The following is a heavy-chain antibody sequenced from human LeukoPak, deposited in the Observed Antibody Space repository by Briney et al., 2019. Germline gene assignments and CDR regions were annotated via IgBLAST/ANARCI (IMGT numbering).Heavy chain of an antibody. CDR3: ARDRDYYDSSGYYAHYLDY. J-gene: IGHJ4*02. Sequence: GGSLRLSCAASGSTFSNYWMSWVRQAPGKGLKWVANIKQEGSEKYYVDSVTGRFTISRDNAKNSVYLQRNSLRAEDTAVYYCARDRDYYDSSGYYAHYLDYWGQGTLVTVSS. V-gene: IGHV3-7*04. D-gene: IGHD3-22*01. CDR2: IKQEGSEK. CDR1: GSTFSNYW.